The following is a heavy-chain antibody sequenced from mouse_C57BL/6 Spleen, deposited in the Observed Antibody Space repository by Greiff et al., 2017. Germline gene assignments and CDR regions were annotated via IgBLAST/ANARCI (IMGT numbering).Heavy chain of an antibody. CDR2: IYPGSGNT. Sequence: VQLVESGPELVKPGASVKISCKASGYSFTSYYIHWVKQRPGQGLEWIGWIYPGSGNTKYNEKFKGKATLTADTSSSTAYMQLSSLTSEDAAVYYCARRGYYEGIDYWGQGTTLTVSS. D-gene: IGHD2-3*01. CDR1: GYSFTSYY. CDR3: ARRGYYEGIDY. J-gene: IGHJ2*01. V-gene: IGHV1-66*01.